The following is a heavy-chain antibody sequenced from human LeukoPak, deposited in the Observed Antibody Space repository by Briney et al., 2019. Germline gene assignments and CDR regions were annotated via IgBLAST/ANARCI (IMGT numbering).Heavy chain of an antibody. CDR2: INPSGGST. V-gene: IGHV1-46*01. Sequence: ASVKVSCKASGYTFTSYYMHWVRQAPGQGLGWMGIINPSGGSTSYAQKFQGRVTMTRDTSTSTVYMELSSLRSEDTAVYYCARDGLLWFGISNWFDPWGQGTLVTVSS. D-gene: IGHD3-10*01. CDR3: ARDGLLWFGISNWFDP. CDR1: GYTFTSYY. J-gene: IGHJ5*02.